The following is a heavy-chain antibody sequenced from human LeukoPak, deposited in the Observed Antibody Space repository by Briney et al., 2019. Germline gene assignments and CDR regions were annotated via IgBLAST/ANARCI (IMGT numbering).Heavy chain of an antibody. CDR1: GGSISSYY. D-gene: IGHD3-22*01. Sequence: PSATLSLTCTVPGGSISSYYWSWIRQPAGKGLEWVGRIYTSGSTNYNPSLKSRVTMSVDTSKNQFSLKLSSVTAADTAVYYCARSDSIGYYDYWGQGTLVSVST. J-gene: IGHJ4*02. CDR2: IYTSGST. CDR3: ARSDSIGYYDY. V-gene: IGHV4-4*07.